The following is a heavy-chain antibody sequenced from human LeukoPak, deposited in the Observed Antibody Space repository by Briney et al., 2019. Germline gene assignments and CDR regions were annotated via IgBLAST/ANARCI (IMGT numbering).Heavy chain of an antibody. CDR2: ISGRGGYT. D-gene: IGHD4-17*01. CDR3: AKDLGVNGDYFDY. J-gene: IGHJ4*02. V-gene: IGHV3-23*01. CDR1: GFTFSTYA. Sequence: PGGSLRLSCAASGFTFSTYAMSWVRQAPGKGLEWVSAISGRGGYTYYADSVKGRFTISRDYSKNTLYLQMNSLRAEDTAVYYCAKDLGVNGDYFDYWGPGTLVTVSS.